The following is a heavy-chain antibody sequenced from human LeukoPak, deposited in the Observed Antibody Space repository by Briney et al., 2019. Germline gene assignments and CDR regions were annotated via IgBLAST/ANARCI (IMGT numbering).Heavy chain of an antibody. CDR1: GFTFSSYA. CDR3: AKGGGDCSGGSCYAGSGAFDI. V-gene: IGHV3-23*01. Sequence: GGSLRLSCAASGFTFSSYAMSWVRQAPGKGLEWVSAISGSGGSTYYADSVKGRFTISRDNSKNTLYLQMNSLRAEGTAVYYCAKGGGDCSGGSCYAGSGAFDIRGQGTMVTVSS. D-gene: IGHD2-15*01. CDR2: ISGSGGST. J-gene: IGHJ3*02.